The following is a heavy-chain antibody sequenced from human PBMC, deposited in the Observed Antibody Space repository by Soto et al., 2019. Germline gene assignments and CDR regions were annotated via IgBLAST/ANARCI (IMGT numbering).Heavy chain of an antibody. D-gene: IGHD3-3*01. V-gene: IGHV4-39*01. J-gene: IGHJ6*03. CDR3: ARRNGVFEWDYYMDV. CDR2: IYYSGST. CDR1: GGSISSSSYY. Sequence: QLQLQESGPGLVKPSETLSLTCTVSGGSISSSSYYWGWIRQPPGKGLEWIGSIYYSGSTYYNTSLKSRVTISVDRSKNQFSLKLSSVTAADTAVYYCARRNGVFEWDYYMDVWGKGTTVTGSS.